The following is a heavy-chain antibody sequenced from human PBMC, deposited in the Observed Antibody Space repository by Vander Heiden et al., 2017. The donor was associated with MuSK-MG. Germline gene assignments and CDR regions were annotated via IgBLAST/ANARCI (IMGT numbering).Heavy chain of an antibody. Sequence: VKKPGESLRISCTGSGYSFTTYWIGWVRQMPGKGLECMGIIYPYDSDTIYSPSFQGQVTISADKSINTAYLQWSSLKASDTALYYWARTAGSGYGFDYWGQGTLVTVSS. D-gene: IGHD5-12*01. J-gene: IGHJ4*02. CDR1: GYSFTTYW. CDR3: ARTAGSGYGFDY. V-gene: IGHV5-51*01. CDR2: IYPYDSDT.